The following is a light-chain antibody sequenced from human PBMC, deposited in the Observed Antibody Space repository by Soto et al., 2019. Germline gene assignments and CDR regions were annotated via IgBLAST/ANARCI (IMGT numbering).Light chain of an antibody. Sequence: QSVLTLPPSASGAPGQRVTISCTGSSSNIGAGYDVHWYQQLPGTAPKLLIYANTNRPSGVPGRFSGSKSGTSASLAITGLQAEDEADYYCQSYDSSLSGYVFGTGTKVTVL. CDR1: SSNIGAGYD. CDR3: QSYDSSLSGYV. J-gene: IGLJ1*01. CDR2: ANT. V-gene: IGLV1-40*01.